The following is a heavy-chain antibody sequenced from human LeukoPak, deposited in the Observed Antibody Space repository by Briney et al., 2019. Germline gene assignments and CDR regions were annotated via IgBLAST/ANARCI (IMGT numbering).Heavy chain of an antibody. V-gene: IGHV1-69*05. CDR3: ARGARGDSSGYYRDVPASWFDP. J-gene: IGHJ5*02. CDR1: GGTFSSYA. Sequence: ASVKVSCKASGGTFSSYAMSWVRQAPGQGLEWMGGIIPIFGTANYAQKFQGRVTITTDESTSTAYMELSSLRSEDTAVYYCARGARGDSSGYYRDVPASWFDPWGQGTLVTVSS. CDR2: IIPIFGTA. D-gene: IGHD3-22*01.